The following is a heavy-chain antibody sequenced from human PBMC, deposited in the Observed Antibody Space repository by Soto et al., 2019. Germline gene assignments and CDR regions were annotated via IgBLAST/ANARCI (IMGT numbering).Heavy chain of an antibody. CDR3: AKYGERELLDWYFDL. J-gene: IGHJ2*01. CDR1: GFTFSSYG. V-gene: IGHV3-30*18. Sequence: QVQLVESGGGVVQPGRSLRLSCAASGFTFSSYGMHWVRQAPGKGLEWVAVISYAGNNKYYADSVKGRFTISRDNFKNTLYLQMNSLRGEDTAVYYCAKYGERELLDWYFDLWGRGTLVTVSS. CDR2: ISYAGNNK. D-gene: IGHD1-26*01.